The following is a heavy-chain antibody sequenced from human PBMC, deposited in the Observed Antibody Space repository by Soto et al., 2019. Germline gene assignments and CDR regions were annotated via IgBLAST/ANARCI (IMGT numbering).Heavy chain of an antibody. Sequence: QVQLVQYGAEVKKPGASVKVSCKASGYTFTSYDINWVRQATGQGLEWMGWMNPNSGNTGYAQNFQGGVLITRNTSISTTYIELSSLRSEDTAVYYSARSTNDYGVRNWGQGTLVSGTS. V-gene: IGHV1-8*01. D-gene: IGHD4-17*01. CDR1: GYTFTSYD. CDR2: MNPNSGNT. CDR3: ARSTNDYGVRN. J-gene: IGHJ4*02.